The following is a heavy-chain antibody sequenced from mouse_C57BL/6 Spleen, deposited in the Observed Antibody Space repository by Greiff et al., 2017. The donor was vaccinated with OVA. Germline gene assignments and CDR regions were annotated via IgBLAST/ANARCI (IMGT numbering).Heavy chain of an antibody. V-gene: IGHV1-26*01. CDR2: IHPNHGGH. CDR1: GYTFTDYY. Sequence: EVQLQQSGPELVKPGASVKISCKASGYTFTDYYMNWVKQSHGKSLEWIGDIHPNHGGHSYNQKFTGKATLTVDTSSSTAYMELRSLTSEDSAVYYGARKGTTVVENYFDDWGKGTTLTVSS. J-gene: IGHJ2*01. CDR3: ARKGTTVVENYFDD. D-gene: IGHD1-1*01.